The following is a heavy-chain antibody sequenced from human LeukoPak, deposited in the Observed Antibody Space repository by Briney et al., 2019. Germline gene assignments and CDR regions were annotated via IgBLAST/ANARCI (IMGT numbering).Heavy chain of an antibody. D-gene: IGHD3-22*01. CDR1: GFTFSSYG. CDR2: ISYDGSNK. CDR3: AKDWYYDSSGYYSIRAFDY. J-gene: IGHJ4*02. V-gene: IGHV3-30*18. Sequence: PGGSLRLSCAASGFTFSSYGMHWVRQAPGKGLEWVAVISYDGSNKYYADSVKGRFTISRDNSKNTLYLQMNSLRAEDTAVYYCAKDWYYDSSGYYSIRAFDYWGQGTLVTVSS.